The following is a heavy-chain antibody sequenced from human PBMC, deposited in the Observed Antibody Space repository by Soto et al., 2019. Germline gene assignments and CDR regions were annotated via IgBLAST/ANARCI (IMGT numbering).Heavy chain of an antibody. CDR2: INHSGST. J-gene: IGHJ4*02. Sequence: QVQLQQWGAGLLKPSETLSLTCAVYGGSFSGYYCSWIRQSPGKGLEWIGEINHSGSTNYNPSFKSRVTMSEDSSKNQFSLKLTSVTAADTAVYYCASRHGSGKYYFDYWGRGTLVTVSS. D-gene: IGHD3-10*01. V-gene: IGHV4-34*01. CDR3: ASRHGSGKYYFDY. CDR1: GGSFSGYY.